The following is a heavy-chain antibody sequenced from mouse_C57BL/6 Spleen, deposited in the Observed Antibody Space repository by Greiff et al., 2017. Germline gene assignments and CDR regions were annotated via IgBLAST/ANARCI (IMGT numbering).Heavy chain of an antibody. J-gene: IGHJ4*01. V-gene: IGHV1-72*01. CDR3: ARWVVYYYGSSGAMDY. CDR2: IGPNSGGT. D-gene: IGHD1-1*01. Sequence: VQLQQPGAELVKPGASVKLSCKASGYTFTSYWMHWVKQRPGRGLEWIGRIGPNSGGTKYNEKFKSKATLTVDKPSSTAYMQLSSLTSEDSAVYYCARWVVYYYGSSGAMDYWGQGTSVTVSS. CDR1: GYTFTSYW.